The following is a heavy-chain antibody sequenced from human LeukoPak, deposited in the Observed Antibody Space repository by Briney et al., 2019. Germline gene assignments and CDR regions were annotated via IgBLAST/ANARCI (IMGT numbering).Heavy chain of an antibody. CDR3: ARSQGTIPDSVPLDI. CDR2: LSTSSSYI. V-gene: IGHV3-21*01. J-gene: IGHJ3*02. CDR1: GFTFSSYS. D-gene: IGHD5/OR15-5a*01. Sequence: GGSLRLSCAASGFTFSSYSMNWVRQAPGKGLEWVSSLSTSSSYIYYADSLKGRFTISRDNAKNSLYLQMNSLRAEDTAVYYCARSQGTIPDSVPLDIWGQGTMVTVSS.